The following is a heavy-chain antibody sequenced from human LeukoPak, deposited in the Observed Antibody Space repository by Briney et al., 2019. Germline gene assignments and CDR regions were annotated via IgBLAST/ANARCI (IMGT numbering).Heavy chain of an antibody. CDR2: IYTGGST. V-gene: IGHV4-4*09. CDR1: GASISSYY. D-gene: IGHD1/OR15-1a*01. Sequence: SETLSLTCTVSGASISSYYWSWIRQPPGKGLEWIGYIYTGGSTNYNPSLKSRVTISVDTSKNQFSLKLSSVTAADTAVYYCARLFSPNKFDPWSQGTLVTVSS. J-gene: IGHJ5*02. CDR3: ARLFSPNKFDP.